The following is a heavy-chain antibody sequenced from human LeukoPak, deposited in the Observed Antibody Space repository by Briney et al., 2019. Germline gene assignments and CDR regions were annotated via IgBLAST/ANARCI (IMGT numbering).Heavy chain of an antibody. CDR1: GYTFTYYG. CDR3: ARSRRVVVPSTLNSADDYYYYMDV. D-gene: IGHD2-15*01. Sequence: ASVKVSCKASGYTFTYYGLNWVRQAPGQGLECLGAINTNTGNPTYGQGFTGRFVFSFDTSVSTAYLEISSLKAEDTAIYYCARSRRVVVPSTLNSADDYYYYMDVWGKGTTVTVSS. CDR2: INTNTGNP. J-gene: IGHJ6*03. V-gene: IGHV7-4-1*02.